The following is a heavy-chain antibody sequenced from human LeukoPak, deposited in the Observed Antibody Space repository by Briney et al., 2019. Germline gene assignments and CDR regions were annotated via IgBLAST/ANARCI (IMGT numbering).Heavy chain of an antibody. J-gene: IGHJ5*02. CDR2: IYYSGST. V-gene: IGHV4-59*01. CDR3: ARRRQYYYDSSGYSWFDP. CDR1: GGSISSYY. D-gene: IGHD3-22*01. Sequence: SETLSLTCTVSGGSISSYYWSWIRQPPGKGLEWIGYIYYSGSTNYNPSLKSRVTISVDTSKNQFSLKLSSVTAADTAVYYCARRRQYYYDSSGYSWFDPWGQGTLVTVSS.